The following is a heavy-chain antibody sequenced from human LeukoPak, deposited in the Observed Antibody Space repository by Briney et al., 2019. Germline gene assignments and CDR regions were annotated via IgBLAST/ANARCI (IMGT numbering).Heavy chain of an antibody. CDR2: IYYSGST. V-gene: IGHV4-59*01. J-gene: IGHJ4*02. CDR3: ARAGQYQLLSRFDY. CDR1: GGSFSGYY. Sequence: SETLSLTCAVYGGSFSGYYWSWIRQPPGKGLEWIGYIYYSGSTNYNPSLKSRVTISVDTSKNQFSLKLSSVTAADTAVYYCARAGQYQLLSRFDYWGQGTLVTVSS. D-gene: IGHD2-2*01.